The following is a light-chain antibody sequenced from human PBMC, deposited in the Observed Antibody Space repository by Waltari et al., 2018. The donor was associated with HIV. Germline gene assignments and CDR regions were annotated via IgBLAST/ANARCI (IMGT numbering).Light chain of an antibody. V-gene: IGLV2-23*02. Sequence: QSPLTQPASVSGNPGQSVTIPCTGTNIDVGNYNLVSWDQQHPGKAPKLLIYDVSKRPSGVSSRFSGSKSGYWASLTISGLLTEDESYYYCLTYVSDSGTWKFGGGTYLTV. CDR2: DVS. CDR3: LTYVSDSGTWK. J-gene: IGLJ3*02. CDR1: NIDVGNYNL.